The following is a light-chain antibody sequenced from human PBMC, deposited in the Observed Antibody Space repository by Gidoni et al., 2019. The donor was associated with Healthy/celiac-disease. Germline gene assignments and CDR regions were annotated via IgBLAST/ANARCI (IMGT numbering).Light chain of an antibody. J-gene: IGLJ3*02. V-gene: IGLV1-47*01. Sequence: QSVRPQPPSASGTPGQRVTISCSGSSSNIGSNYVYWYQQLPGTAPKLLIYRNNQRPSGVPDRFSGSKSGTSASLAISGLRSEDEADYYCAAWDDSLSGRVFGGGTKLTVL. CDR3: AAWDDSLSGRV. CDR1: SSNIGSNY. CDR2: RNN.